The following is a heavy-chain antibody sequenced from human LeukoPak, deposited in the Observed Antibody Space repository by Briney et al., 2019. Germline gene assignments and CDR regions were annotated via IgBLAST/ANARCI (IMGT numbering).Heavy chain of an antibody. CDR2: SSTSGSTI. Sequence: KPGGSLRLSCAASGFIICDYYMSWIRQAPGKGLEWLSYSSTSGSTISYADSVKGRFTISRDNAKNSLYLQMNSLRAEDTAVYYCARESYYYGSGAYDPWGQGTLVTVSS. CDR3: ARESYYYGSGAYDP. CDR1: GFIICDYY. J-gene: IGHJ5*02. V-gene: IGHV3-11*01. D-gene: IGHD3-10*01.